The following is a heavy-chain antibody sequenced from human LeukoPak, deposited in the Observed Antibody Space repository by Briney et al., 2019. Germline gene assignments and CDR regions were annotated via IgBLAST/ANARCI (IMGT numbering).Heavy chain of an antibody. CDR3: ASNIVGATFDY. CDR2: IWYDGSNK. Sequence: HPGGSLRLSCAASGFTFSSYGMHWARQAPGKGLEWVAVIWYDGSNKYYADSVKGRFTISRDNSKNTLYLQMNSLRAEDTAVYYCASNIVGATFDYWGQGTLVTVSS. J-gene: IGHJ4*02. CDR1: GFTFSSYG. V-gene: IGHV3-33*01. D-gene: IGHD1-26*01.